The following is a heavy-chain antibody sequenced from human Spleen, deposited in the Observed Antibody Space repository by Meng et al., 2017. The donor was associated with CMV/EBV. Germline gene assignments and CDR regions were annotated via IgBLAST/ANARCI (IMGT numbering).Heavy chain of an antibody. Sequence: GESLKISCAASGFTVSSNYMSWVRQAPGKGLEWVSVIYSGGSTYYADSVKGRFTISRDNSKNTLYLQMNSLRAEDTAVYYCAKDQYDFWSGHHGGMDVWGQGTTVTVSS. CDR3: AKDQYDFWSGHHGGMDV. J-gene: IGHJ6*02. D-gene: IGHD3-3*01. CDR1: GFTVSSNY. V-gene: IGHV3-53*01. CDR2: IYSGGST.